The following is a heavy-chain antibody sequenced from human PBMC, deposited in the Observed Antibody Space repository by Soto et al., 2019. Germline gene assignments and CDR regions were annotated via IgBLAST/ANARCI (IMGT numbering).Heavy chain of an antibody. D-gene: IGHD2-8*02. V-gene: IGHV3-23*01. Sequence: EVQLLESGGGLVQPGGSPRLSCAASGFTFSSYAMSWVRQAPGKGLEWVSAISGSGGSTYYADSVKGRFTISRDNSKNTLYLQMNSLRAEDTAVYYCAKDFTDSSHYYYYGMDVWGQGTTVTVSS. CDR3: AKDFTDSSHYYYYGMDV. CDR2: ISGSGGST. CDR1: GFTFSSYA. J-gene: IGHJ6*02.